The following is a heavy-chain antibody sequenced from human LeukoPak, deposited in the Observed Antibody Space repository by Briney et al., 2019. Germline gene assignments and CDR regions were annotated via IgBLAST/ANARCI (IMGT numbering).Heavy chain of an antibody. CDR2: IKQDGSDK. CDR3: ARKTVVGSYFDY. J-gene: IGHJ4*02. CDR1: GFTFSNYW. V-gene: IGHV3-7*03. Sequence: PGGSLRLSCAASGFTFSNYWMSWVRQAPGKGLEWVGNIKQDGSDKYYIDSVKGRFTIPRDNAKNSLYLQMNSLRAEDTAVYYCARKTVVGSYFDYWGQGTPVTVSS. D-gene: IGHD4-23*01.